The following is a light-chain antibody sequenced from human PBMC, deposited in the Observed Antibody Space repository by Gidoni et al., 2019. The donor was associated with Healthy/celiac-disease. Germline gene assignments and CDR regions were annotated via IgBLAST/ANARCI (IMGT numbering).Light chain of an antibody. Sequence: ERATRSCRASPSVSSNLAWYQQKPGQAPRLLVYGASTRATGIPARFSGSGSGTEFTLTISSLQSEDFAVYCCQQYNNWPRTFXQXTKVEIK. CDR1: PSVSSN. V-gene: IGKV3-15*01. J-gene: IGKJ1*01. CDR2: GAS. CDR3: QQYNNWPRT.